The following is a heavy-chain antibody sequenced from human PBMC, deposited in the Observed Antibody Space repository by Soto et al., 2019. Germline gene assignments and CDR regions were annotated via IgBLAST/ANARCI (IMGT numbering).Heavy chain of an antibody. CDR2: ISGSGGST. CDR3: AKDLEQLWSYGIDV. V-gene: IGHV3-23*01. Sequence: EVQLLESGGGLVQPGGSLRLSCAASGFTFSSYAMSWVRQAPGKGLEWVSAISGSGGSTYYADSVKGRFTIARDNSKNTLYLQMNSLRAYDTAVYYCAKDLEQLWSYGIDVWGQGTTVTVSS. J-gene: IGHJ6*02. D-gene: IGHD5-18*01. CDR1: GFTFSSYA.